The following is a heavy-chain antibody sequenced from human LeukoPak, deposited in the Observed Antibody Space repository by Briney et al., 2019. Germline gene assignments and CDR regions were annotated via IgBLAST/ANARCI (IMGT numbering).Heavy chain of an antibody. J-gene: IGHJ4*02. V-gene: IGHV5-51*01. CDR2: IYPGDSDI. Sequence: GESLQISCKDSGYSFTSYWIGWVRQMPGKGLEWMGIIYPGDSDIRYSPSFQGQVSISADKSISTAYLQWSSLKASDSAIYYCARSDYGVSYWGQGTLVTVSS. CDR1: GYSFTSYW. D-gene: IGHD4-17*01. CDR3: ARSDYGVSY.